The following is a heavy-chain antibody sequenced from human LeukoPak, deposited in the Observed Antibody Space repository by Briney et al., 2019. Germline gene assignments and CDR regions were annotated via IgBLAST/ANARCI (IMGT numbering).Heavy chain of an antibody. CDR2: IKYDGSEK. J-gene: IGHJ4*02. CDR1: GFTFDSYA. V-gene: IGHV3-7*01. D-gene: IGHD2-21*02. Sequence: GGSLRLSCTASGFTFDSYAMSWVRQAPGGRLEWMANIKYDGSEKGYVDSVKGRFTISRDNAKNSLYLQMDSLRAEDTAVYYCGKGSVTELDFWGQGTLVAVSS. CDR3: GKGSVTELDF.